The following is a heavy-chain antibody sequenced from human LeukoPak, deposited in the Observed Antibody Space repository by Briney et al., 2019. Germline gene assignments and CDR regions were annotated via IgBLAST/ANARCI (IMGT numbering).Heavy chain of an antibody. D-gene: IGHD4-17*01. CDR1: GFIFSNYA. CDR3: ARPLVPDDYVGNWFDP. V-gene: IGHV3-33*01. Sequence: PGRSVRLSCAASGFIFSNYAMHWVRQAPGKGLEWVAVIWYDGTNKYYADSVKGRFTISRDNAKNSLYLQMNSLRAEDTAVYYCARPLVPDDYVGNWFDPWGQGTLVTVSS. CDR2: IWYDGTNK. J-gene: IGHJ5*02.